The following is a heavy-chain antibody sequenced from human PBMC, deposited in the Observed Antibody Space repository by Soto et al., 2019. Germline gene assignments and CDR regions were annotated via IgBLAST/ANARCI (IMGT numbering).Heavy chain of an antibody. J-gene: IGHJ4*02. D-gene: IGHD1-1*01. Sequence: QVQLQESGPGLVKPSQTLSLSCSVSGGSIISDEYYWTWIRQPPGGGLEWIGHVYYTGSTSYSPSLKSRLTISVDTSKNQFSLRLNSVSAADTAVYYCARDRSNSPDLLDSWGRGTLVTVSS. CDR2: VYYTGST. CDR1: GGSIISDEYY. CDR3: ARDRSNSPDLLDS. V-gene: IGHV4-30-4*01.